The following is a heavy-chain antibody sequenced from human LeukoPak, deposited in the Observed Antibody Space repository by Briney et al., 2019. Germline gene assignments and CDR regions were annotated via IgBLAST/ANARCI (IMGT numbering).Heavy chain of an antibody. J-gene: IGHJ4*02. CDR3: ARGNWSGSYYLFDY. CDR1: GFTFSSYE. V-gene: IGHV3-66*01. CDR2: IYSGGST. D-gene: IGHD1-26*01. Sequence: GGSLRLSCAASGFTFSSYEMNWVRQAPGKGLEWVSVIYSGGSTYYADSVKGRFTISRDNSKNTLYLQMNSLRAEDTAVYYCARGNWSGSYYLFDYWGQGTLVTVSS.